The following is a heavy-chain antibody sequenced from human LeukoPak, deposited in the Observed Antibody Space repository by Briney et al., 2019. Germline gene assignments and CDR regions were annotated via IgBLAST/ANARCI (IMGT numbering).Heavy chain of an antibody. J-gene: IGHJ4*02. CDR2: IWHDGSKK. CDR1: GFTFSTYG. D-gene: IGHD3-3*01. CDR3: AKDRGRQRITIFGVVIMPFDY. Sequence: GGSLRLSCEVSGFTFSTYGMHWVRQAPGKGLEWVAVIWHDGSKKFHVDSVKGRFTISRDNSKNTLYLQMNSLRAEDTAVYYCAKDRGRQRITIFGVVIMPFDYWGQGTLVTVSS. V-gene: IGHV3-33*06.